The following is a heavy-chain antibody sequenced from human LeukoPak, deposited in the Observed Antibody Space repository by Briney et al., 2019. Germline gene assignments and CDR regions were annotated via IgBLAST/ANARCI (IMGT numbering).Heavy chain of an antibody. V-gene: IGHV3-23*01. CDR1: GFTFSSYA. J-gene: IGHJ1*01. CDR3: AKDHPMVVVGGFQH. Sequence: GGSLRLSCAASGFTFSSYAMSWVRQAPGKGLEWVSAISGSGGSTYYTDSVKGRFTISRDNSKNTLYLQMNSLRAEDTAIYYCAKDHPMVVVGGFQHWGQGTLVTVSS. CDR2: ISGSGGST. D-gene: IGHD3-22*01.